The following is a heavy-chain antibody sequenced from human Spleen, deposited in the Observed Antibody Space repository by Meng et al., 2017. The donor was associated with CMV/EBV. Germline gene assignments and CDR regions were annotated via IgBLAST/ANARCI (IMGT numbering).Heavy chain of an antibody. J-gene: IGHJ5*02. CDR2: IYYTGST. V-gene: IGHV4-31*02. Sequence: VSGGSISSGGPSWNWIRQHPRKGLEWIGYIYYTGSTYYNPSLQSRVIISVDTSKNQFSLRLSSVTAADTAVYYCVGEPLSSNWFDPWGQGTLVTVSS. CDR3: VGEPLSSNWFDP. CDR1: GGSISSGGPS. D-gene: IGHD3-10*01.